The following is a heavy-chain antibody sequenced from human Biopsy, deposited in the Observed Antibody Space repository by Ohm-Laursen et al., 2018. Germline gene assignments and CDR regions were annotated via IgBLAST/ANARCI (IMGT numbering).Heavy chain of an antibody. CDR3: SKLGGDPAPFDRASDV. CDR2: IGGGGSPT. Sequence: SLRLSCAASGFTFRNYALTWVRQAPGKVLEWVSAIGGGGSPTLYADSVKGRFTISRDDSKNTLYLQMNSLRVEDTAVYFCSKLGGDPAPFDRASDVWSRETKVTVSS. D-gene: IGHD2-21*02. J-gene: IGHJ3*01. V-gene: IGHV3-23*01. CDR1: GFTFRNYA.